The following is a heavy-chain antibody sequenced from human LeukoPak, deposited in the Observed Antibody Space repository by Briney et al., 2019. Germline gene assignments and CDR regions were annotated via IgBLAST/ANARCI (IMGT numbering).Heavy chain of an antibody. J-gene: IGHJ6*02. CDR2: IKQDGREK. CDR3: ARYRYCSRGSSYGMEV. CDR1: GFTFSSCW. V-gene: IGHV3-7*01. D-gene: IGHD2-15*01. Sequence: GGSLRLSCAASGFTFSSCWMRWVRQAPGKGREGGASIKQDGREKYYVDSVKGRFTISRDTAKNSLYLQMNSVRAEDTAVYYCARYRYCSRGSSYGMEVWGQGPTVPVSS.